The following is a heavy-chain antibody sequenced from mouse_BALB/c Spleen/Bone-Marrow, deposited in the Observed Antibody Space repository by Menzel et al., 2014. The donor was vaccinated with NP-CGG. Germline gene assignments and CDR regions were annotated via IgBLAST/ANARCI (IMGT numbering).Heavy chain of an antibody. V-gene: IGHV7-3*02. D-gene: IGHD2-1*01. CDR3: ARDGNYVDY. CDR1: GFTFTDYY. J-gene: IGHJ4*01. Sequence: EVKLMESGGGLVQPGGSLRLSCAISGFTFTDYYMSWVRQPPGKALEWLGFIRNKANGYTTEYSASVKGRFTISRDNSQSILYLQMNTLRAEDSATYYCARDGNYVDYWGQGTSVTVSS. CDR2: IRNKANGYTT.